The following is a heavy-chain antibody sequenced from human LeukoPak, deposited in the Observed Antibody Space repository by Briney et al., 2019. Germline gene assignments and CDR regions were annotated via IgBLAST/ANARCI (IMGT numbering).Heavy chain of an antibody. CDR1: GGSISSSIYY. CDR3: ARVEGVGDY. V-gene: IGHV4-39*07. J-gene: IGHJ4*02. Sequence: PSETLSLTCTVSGGSISSSIYYWGWIRQPPGKGLEWIGSIYYTGNTYYNPSLKSRVTISVDTSKNQFSLKLSSVTAADTAVYYCARVEGVGDYWGQGTLVTVSS. D-gene: IGHD1-26*01. CDR2: IYYTGNT.